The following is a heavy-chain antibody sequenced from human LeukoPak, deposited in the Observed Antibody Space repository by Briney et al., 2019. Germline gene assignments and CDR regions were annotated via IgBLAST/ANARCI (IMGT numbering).Heavy chain of an antibody. Sequence: GGSLRLSCAASGFTVSNNHMTWVHQAPGKGLEWVSIIYGGGSTYYADSVRGRFIISRDNPKNTVYLQMNSLRAEGTAVYYCARARSYSFDYWGQGTLVTVSS. D-gene: IGHD1-26*01. CDR2: IYGGGST. J-gene: IGHJ4*02. CDR3: ARARSYSFDY. V-gene: IGHV3-66*01. CDR1: GFTVSNNH.